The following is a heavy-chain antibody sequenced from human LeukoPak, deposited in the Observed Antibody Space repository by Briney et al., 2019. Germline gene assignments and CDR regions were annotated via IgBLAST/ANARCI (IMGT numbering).Heavy chain of an antibody. D-gene: IGHD6-13*01. CDR1: GYSISSGYY. V-gene: IGHV4-38-2*02. Sequence: PSETLSLTCTVSGYSISSGYYWGWIRQPPGKGLEWIGSIYHSGSTYYNPSLKSRVTISVDMSKNQFSLKLSSVTAADTAVYYCARRQQLESDWFDPWGQGTLVTVSS. J-gene: IGHJ5*02. CDR2: IYHSGST. CDR3: ARRQQLESDWFDP.